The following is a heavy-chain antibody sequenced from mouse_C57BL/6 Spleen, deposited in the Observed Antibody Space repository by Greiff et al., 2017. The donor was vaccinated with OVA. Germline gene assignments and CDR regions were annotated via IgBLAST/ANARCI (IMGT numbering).Heavy chain of an antibody. CDR3: ADYYGSSSWFAD. D-gene: IGHD1-1*01. Sequence: QVQLQQPGAELVKPGASVKLSCKASGYTFTSYWMQWVKQRPGQGLEWIGEIDPSDSYTNYNQKFKGKATLTVDTSSSTAYMQLSSLTSEDSAVDYAADYYGSSSWFADWGQGTLVTVSA. V-gene: IGHV1-50*01. CDR1: GYTFTSYW. CDR2: IDPSDSYT. J-gene: IGHJ3*01.